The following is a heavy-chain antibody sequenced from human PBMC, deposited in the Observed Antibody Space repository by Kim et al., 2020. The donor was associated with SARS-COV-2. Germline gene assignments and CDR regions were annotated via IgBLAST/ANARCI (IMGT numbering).Heavy chain of an antibody. D-gene: IGHD1-1*01. V-gene: IGHV1-2*02. CDR1: GYTFTDYF. CDR2: INPNSGAT. Sequence: ASVKVSCKASGYTFTDYFIHWVRQAPGQGLEWMGWINPNSGATNSAQKFQGRLIMTRDTYISTAYMELSSLRSDDTAIYYCAIARRITTTAYPNCCDPCG. CDR3: AIARRITTTAYPNCCDP. J-gene: IGHJ5*02.